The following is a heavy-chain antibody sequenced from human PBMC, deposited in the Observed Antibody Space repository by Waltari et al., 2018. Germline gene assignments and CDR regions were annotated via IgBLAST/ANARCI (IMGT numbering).Heavy chain of an antibody. V-gene: IGHV4-59*01. Sequence: VQRVEAGGGLVPPGGYMRLSCEASGFNLSSYDMSSLPQAPGKGLEWIGYIYYSGSTNYNPSLKSRVTISVDTSKNQFSLKLSSVTAADTAVYYCARGSSGQPYYFDYWGQGTLVTVSS. D-gene: IGHD6-19*01. CDR3: ARGSSGQPYYFDY. CDR2: IYYSGST. CDR1: GFNLSSYD. J-gene: IGHJ4*02.